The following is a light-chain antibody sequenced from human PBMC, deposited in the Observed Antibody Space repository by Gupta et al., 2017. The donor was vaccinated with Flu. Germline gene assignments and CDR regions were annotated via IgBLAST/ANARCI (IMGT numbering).Light chain of an antibody. Sequence: ASISCSASPSVRGNYFACYHQKPVQDPRILINCASTSAAGVLDTFIGCRSGADFTLSISSMKPADSAVYYCRQQGTSHAYPFGQGTKVEIK. V-gene: IGKV3-20*01. CDR3: RQQGTSHAYP. CDR2: CAS. CDR1: PSVRGNY. J-gene: IGKJ2*01.